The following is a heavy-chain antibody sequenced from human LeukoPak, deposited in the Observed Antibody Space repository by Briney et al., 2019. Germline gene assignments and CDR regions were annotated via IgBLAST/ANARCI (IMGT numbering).Heavy chain of an antibody. J-gene: IGHJ4*02. D-gene: IGHD4-23*01. CDR3: ARVAAGYSVNYFDY. CDR2: VTWNSGSI. V-gene: IGHV3-9*01. CDR1: GFTFDDYA. Sequence: PGGSLRLSCAASGFTFDDYAMHWVRQAPGKGLEWVSGVTWNSGSIDYADSVKGRFTISRDNVENSLYLQMNSLRDEDTAVYYCARVAAGYSVNYFDYWGQGTLVTVSS.